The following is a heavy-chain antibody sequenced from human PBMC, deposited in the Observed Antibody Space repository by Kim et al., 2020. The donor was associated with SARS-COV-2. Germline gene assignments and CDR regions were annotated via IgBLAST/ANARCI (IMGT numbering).Heavy chain of an antibody. Sequence: GGSLRLSCAASGFTFSSYSMNWVRQAPGKALEWVSSISSSSSYIYYADSVKGRFTISRDNAKNSLYLQMNSLRAEDTAVYYCARDPTFIYYGSGSFDYWGQGTLVTVSS. CDR3: ARDPTFIYYGSGSFDY. CDR1: GFTFSSYS. V-gene: IGHV3-21*01. J-gene: IGHJ4*02. D-gene: IGHD3-10*01. CDR2: ISSSSSYI.